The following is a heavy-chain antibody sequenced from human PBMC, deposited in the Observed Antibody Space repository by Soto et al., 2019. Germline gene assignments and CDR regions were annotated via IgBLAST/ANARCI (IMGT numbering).Heavy chain of an antibody. CDR3: ARGGRTIFGRYFDY. CDR1: GGSISSGDYY. Sequence: QVQLQESGPGLVKPSQTLSLTCTVSGGSISSGDYYWSWIRQPPGKGLEWIGYIDYSGSTYYNPSPKSRVTIAVDTSKNRFPLKLSSVTAADTAVYYCARGGRTIFGRYFDYWGQGTLVTVSS. V-gene: IGHV4-30-4*01. J-gene: IGHJ4*02. D-gene: IGHD3-3*01. CDR2: IDYSGST.